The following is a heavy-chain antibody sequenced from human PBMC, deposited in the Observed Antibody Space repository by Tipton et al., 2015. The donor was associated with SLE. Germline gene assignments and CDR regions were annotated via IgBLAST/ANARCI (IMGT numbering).Heavy chain of an antibody. CDR3: ARSSRDAFDI. V-gene: IGHV4-31*03. CDR2: IYYSGST. Sequence: TLSLTCTVSGGSISSGGYYWSWSRQHPGKGLEWIGYIYYSGSTYYNPSLKSRVTISVDTSKNQFSLKLSSVTAADTAVYYCARSSRDAFDIWGQGTMVTVSS. CDR1: GGSISSGGYY. D-gene: IGHD3-10*01. J-gene: IGHJ3*02.